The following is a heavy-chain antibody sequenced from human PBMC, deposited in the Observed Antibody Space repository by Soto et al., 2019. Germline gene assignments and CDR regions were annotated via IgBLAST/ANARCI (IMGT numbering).Heavy chain of an antibody. CDR1: GYTFSSYH. CDR2: ISAYNGNT. J-gene: IGHJ4*02. CDR3: ARDGPPTDN. V-gene: IGHV1-18*01. Sequence: QVQLVQSGAEVKKPGASVKVSCKASGYTFSSYHISWVRQDPGQGLEWMAWISAYNGNTNYSQKSQGRVTSTTDAPPSTGYMELRSRRSDDTPVYYCARDGPPTDNWGQGTLVTVSS.